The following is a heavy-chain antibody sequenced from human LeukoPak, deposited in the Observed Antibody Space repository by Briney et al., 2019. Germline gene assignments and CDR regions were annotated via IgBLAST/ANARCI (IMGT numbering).Heavy chain of an antibody. D-gene: IGHD5-18*01. CDR2: IRGSGDRT. V-gene: IGHV3-23*01. J-gene: IGHJ4*02. Sequence: GGSLRLSCAASGFTFINHAMTWVRQAPGEGLEWVSGIRGSGDRTFYAESVKGRFTISRDNFKNTVYLEMNSLRAEDTAVYYCAKDRSSYGYLDDWGQGTLVTVSS. CDR3: AKDRSSYGYLDD. CDR1: GFTFINHA.